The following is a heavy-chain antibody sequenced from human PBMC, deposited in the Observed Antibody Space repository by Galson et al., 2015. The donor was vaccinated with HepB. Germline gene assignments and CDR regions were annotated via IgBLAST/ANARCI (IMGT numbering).Heavy chain of an antibody. CDR3: AKDSTYGSGTALDY. Sequence: SLRLSCAASGFTFDDYAMHWVRHAPGKGLEWVSGISWNSGSIDYADSVKGRFTISRDNAKNSLYLQMNSLRAEDAALYYCAKDSTYGSGTALDYWGQGTLVTVSS. J-gene: IGHJ4*02. V-gene: IGHV3-9*01. CDR2: ISWNSGSI. CDR1: GFTFDDYA. D-gene: IGHD3-10*01.